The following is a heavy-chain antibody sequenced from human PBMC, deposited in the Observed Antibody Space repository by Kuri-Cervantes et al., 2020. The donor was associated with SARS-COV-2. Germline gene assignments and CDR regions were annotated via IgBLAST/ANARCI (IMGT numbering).Heavy chain of an antibody. J-gene: IGHJ3*02. CDR2: IYYSGST. CDR3: ARLAVVVVPAAMRAYAFDI. CDR1: GGSISSSSYY. V-gene: IGHV4-39*01. Sequence: SETLSLTCTVSGGSISSSSYYWGWIRQPTGKGLEWIGSIYYSGSTYYNPSLKSRVTISVDTSKNQFSLKLSSVTAADTAVYYCARLAVVVVPAAMRAYAFDIWGQGTMVTVSS. D-gene: IGHD2-2*01.